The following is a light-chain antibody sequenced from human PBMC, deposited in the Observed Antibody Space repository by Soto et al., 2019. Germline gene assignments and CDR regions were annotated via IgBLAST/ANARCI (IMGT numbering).Light chain of an antibody. CDR2: EVS. Sequence: QAVVTQPASVSGSPGQSITISCTGTSSDVGAYKYVSWYQQHPGKAPKLIIYEVSYRPSGVSNRFSGSKSGNTASLTISGLQAEDEADYYCSSYTHSSTVVFGGGTKVTVL. CDR3: SSYTHSSTVV. J-gene: IGLJ2*01. V-gene: IGLV2-14*01. CDR1: SSDVGAYKY.